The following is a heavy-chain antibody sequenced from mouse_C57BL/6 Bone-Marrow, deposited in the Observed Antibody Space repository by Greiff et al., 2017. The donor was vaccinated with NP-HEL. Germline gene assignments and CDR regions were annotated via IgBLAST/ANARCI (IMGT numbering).Heavy chain of an antibody. CDR2: INPYNGGT. Sequence: EVQLQQSGPVLVKPGASVKMSCKASGYTFTDYYMNWVKQSHGKSLEWIGVINPYNGGTSYNQKFKGKATLTVDKSSSTAYMELNSLTSEDSAVDNCARYYYGNYGFFFDYWGQGTTLTVSS. CDR1: GYTFTDYY. J-gene: IGHJ2*01. D-gene: IGHD2-1*01. CDR3: ARYYYGNYGFFFDY. V-gene: IGHV1-19*01.